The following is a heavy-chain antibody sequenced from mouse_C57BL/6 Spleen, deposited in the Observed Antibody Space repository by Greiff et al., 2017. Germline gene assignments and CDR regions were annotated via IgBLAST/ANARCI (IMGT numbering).Heavy chain of an antibody. V-gene: IGHV7-3*01. CDR1: GFTFTDYY. J-gene: IGHJ2*01. D-gene: IGHD1-2*01. CDR2: IRNKANGYTT. Sequence: EVNLVESGGGLVQPGGSLSLSCAASGFTFTDYYMSWVRQPPGKALEWLGFIRNKANGYTTEYSASVKGRFTISRDNSQSIPYLQMNALRAEDSATYYCARSFSTAHYFDYWGQGTTLTVSS. CDR3: ARSFSTAHYFDY.